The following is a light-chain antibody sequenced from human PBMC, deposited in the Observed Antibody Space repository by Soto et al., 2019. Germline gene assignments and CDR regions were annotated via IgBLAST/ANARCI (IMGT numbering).Light chain of an antibody. J-gene: IGKJ2*01. Sequence: EIVMTQSPATLSVSPGERATLSCRASQSVSSNLAWYQQQPGQAPRLLIFGASTRATGIPARFSGSGSGTEFTLTISSLQSEDFAVYYCQQYNSWPPKFTFGQGTKLEIK. CDR1: QSVSSN. CDR2: GAS. V-gene: IGKV3-15*01. CDR3: QQYNSWPPKFT.